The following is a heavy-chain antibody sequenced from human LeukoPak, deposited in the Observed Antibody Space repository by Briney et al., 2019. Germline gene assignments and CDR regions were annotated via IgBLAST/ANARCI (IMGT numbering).Heavy chain of an antibody. Sequence: PSETLSLTCTVSGGSISSGGYYWSWIRQPPGKGLEWIGYIYHSGSTYYNPSLKSRVTISVDRSKNQFSLKLSSVTAADTAVYYCARTQRGYDSGYFDYWGQGTLVTVSS. D-gene: IGHD5-12*01. V-gene: IGHV4-30-2*01. CDR2: IYHSGST. CDR3: ARTQRGYDSGYFDY. CDR1: GGSISSGGYY. J-gene: IGHJ4*02.